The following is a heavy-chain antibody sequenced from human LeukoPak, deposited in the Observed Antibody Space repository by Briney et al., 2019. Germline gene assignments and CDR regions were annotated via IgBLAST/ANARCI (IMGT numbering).Heavy chain of an antibody. Sequence: SGTLSLTCAVSGGSISSSNWWSWVRQPPGKGLEWTGEIYHSGSTNYNPSLKSRVTISVDKSKNQFSLKLSSVTAADTAVYYCARGKDIVATTYYFDYWGQGTLVTVSS. CDR1: GGSISSSNW. J-gene: IGHJ4*02. CDR3: ARGKDIVATTYYFDY. CDR2: IYHSGST. V-gene: IGHV4-4*02. D-gene: IGHD5-12*01.